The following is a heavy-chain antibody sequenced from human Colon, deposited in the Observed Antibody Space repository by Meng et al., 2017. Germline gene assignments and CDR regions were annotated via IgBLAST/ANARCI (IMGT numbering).Heavy chain of an antibody. CDR1: GGSFSGYY. V-gene: IGHV4-34*01. CDR2: INHSGST. Sequence: QVQLQQWGGGLVKPSWTLSLTCAVYGGSFSGYYWSWIRQPPGKGLEWIGEINHSGSTNYNPSLKSRVTISVDTSKNQFSLKLSSVTAADTAVYYCARGRYSGYLPWGQGTLVTVSS. J-gene: IGHJ5*02. D-gene: IGHD5-12*01. CDR3: ARGRYSGYLP.